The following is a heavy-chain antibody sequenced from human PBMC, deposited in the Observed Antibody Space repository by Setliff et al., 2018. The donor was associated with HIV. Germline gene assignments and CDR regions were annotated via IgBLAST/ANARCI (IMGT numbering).Heavy chain of an antibody. V-gene: IGHV4-61*02. CDR2: IFSSGST. CDR3: ARDPVITMMVGPKFYFDY. Sequence: SETLSLTCTVYGGSISSGSYYWSWIRQPAGKGLEWIGRIFSSGSTNYNPSLKSRVTMSVDTSKNQFSLRLSSVTAADTAVYYCARDPVITMMVGPKFYFDYWGQGILVTVSS. CDR1: GGSISSGSYY. D-gene: IGHD3-22*01. J-gene: IGHJ4*02.